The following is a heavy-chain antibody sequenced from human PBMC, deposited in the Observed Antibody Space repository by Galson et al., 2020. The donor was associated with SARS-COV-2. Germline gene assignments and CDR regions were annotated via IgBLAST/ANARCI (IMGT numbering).Heavy chain of an antibody. Sequence: SETLSLTCTVSGGSINNNNFYWGWLRQPPGKGLEWIGSIFYSGSTYYNPSLKSRVSMFVDTSKNQFSLRLNSVTAADTAVYYCARDSSGNYYSAFDIWGQGTVVSVSS. CDR3: ARDSSGNYYSAFDI. J-gene: IGHJ3*02. CDR2: IFYSGST. V-gene: IGHV4-39*01. D-gene: IGHD3-22*01. CDR1: GGSINNNNFY.